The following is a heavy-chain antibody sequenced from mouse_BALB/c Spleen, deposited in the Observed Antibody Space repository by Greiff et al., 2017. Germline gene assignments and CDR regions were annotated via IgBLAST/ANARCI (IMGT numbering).Heavy chain of an antibody. J-gene: IGHJ3*01. Sequence: EVKLVESGGGLVQPGGSRKLSCAASGFTFSSFGMHWVRQAPEKGLEWVAYISSGSSTIYYADTVKGRFTISRDNPKNTLFLQMTSLRSEDTAMYYCARNVFAYWGQGTLVTVSA. CDR3: ARNVFAY. V-gene: IGHV5-17*02. CDR1: GFTFSSFG. CDR2: ISSGSSTI.